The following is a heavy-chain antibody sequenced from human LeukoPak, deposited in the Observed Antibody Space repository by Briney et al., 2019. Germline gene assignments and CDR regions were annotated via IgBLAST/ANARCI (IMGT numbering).Heavy chain of an antibody. Sequence: PGGSLRLSCAASGFTFSSYAMSWVRQAPGEGLEWFSTISSSGATTYYADSVKGRFTISRDNSENTLYLQMNSLRAEDTAVYYCAKRRGSYGPFDYWGQGTLATVSS. J-gene: IGHJ4*02. CDR3: AKRRGSYGPFDY. CDR2: ISSSGATT. CDR1: GFTFSSYA. V-gene: IGHV3-23*01. D-gene: IGHD1-26*01.